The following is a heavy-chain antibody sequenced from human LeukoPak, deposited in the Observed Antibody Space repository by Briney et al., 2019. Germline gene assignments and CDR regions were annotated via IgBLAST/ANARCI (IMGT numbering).Heavy chain of an antibody. CDR1: GITFSNYA. D-gene: IGHD3-3*01. J-gene: IGHJ4*02. CDR3: AKLPTYDFWSGYYND. CDR2: ITASGGNT. Sequence: GGSLRLSCVVSGITFSNYAMSWVRQAPGKGLEWVSGITASGGNTYYAGPVKGRFTISRDNSNNILYLQMTSLRAEDTAVYYCAKLPTYDFWSGYYNDWGQGTLVTVSS. V-gene: IGHV3-23*01.